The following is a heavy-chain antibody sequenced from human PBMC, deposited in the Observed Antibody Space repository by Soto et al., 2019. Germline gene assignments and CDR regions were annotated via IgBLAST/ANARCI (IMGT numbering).Heavy chain of an antibody. CDR1: GGSISSGGYY. Sequence: PSETLSLTCTVSGGSISSGGYYWSWIRQHPGKGLEWIGYIYYSGSTYYNPSLKSRVTISVDTSKNQFSLRLSSVTAADTAVYYCARSYDSSGYYWDYWGQGTLVTVSS. D-gene: IGHD3-22*01. V-gene: IGHV4-31*03. CDR3: ARSYDSSGYYWDY. J-gene: IGHJ4*02. CDR2: IYYSGST.